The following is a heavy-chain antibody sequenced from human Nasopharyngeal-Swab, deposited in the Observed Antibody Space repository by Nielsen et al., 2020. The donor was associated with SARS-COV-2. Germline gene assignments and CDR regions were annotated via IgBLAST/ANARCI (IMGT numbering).Heavy chain of an antibody. Sequence: ASVKVSCKASGYTFTGYAMHWVRQAPGQRLEWMGWINAGNGNTKYSQKFQGRVTITRDTSASTAYMELSSPRSEDTAVYYCARSAVHSGSYYGRLDAFDIWGQGTMVTVSS. CDR3: ARSAVHSGSYYGRLDAFDI. CDR2: INAGNGNT. J-gene: IGHJ3*02. V-gene: IGHV1-3*01. CDR1: GYTFTGYA. D-gene: IGHD1-26*01.